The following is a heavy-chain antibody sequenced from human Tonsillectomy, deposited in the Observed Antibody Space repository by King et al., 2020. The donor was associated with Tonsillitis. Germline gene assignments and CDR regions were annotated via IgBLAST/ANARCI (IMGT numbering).Heavy chain of an antibody. CDR1: GFTFTNAW. CDR3: TTRPWFDY. J-gene: IGHJ4*02. V-gene: IGHV3-15*07. CDR2: IKTKNDGGTT. Sequence: VQLVESGGGLVKPGGSLRLSCAASGFTFTNAWMNWGRQAPGKGLEWVARIKTKNDGGTTDYAEPVKGRFSIPRDDSKNTLYLEMSSLKIEDTGVYYCTTRPWFDYWGQGTLVTVSS.